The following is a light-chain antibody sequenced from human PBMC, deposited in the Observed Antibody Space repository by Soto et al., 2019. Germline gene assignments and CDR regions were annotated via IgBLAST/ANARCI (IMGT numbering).Light chain of an antibody. CDR3: CSYAGSSSYV. V-gene: IGLV2-23*02. Sequence: QSVLTQPASVSGSPGQLITISCTGTSSDLGSYNLVSWYQQHPGKAPKFMIYEVSKRPSGVSNRFSGSKSGNTASLTISGLQAEDEADYYCCSYAGSSSYVFGTGTKVTVL. CDR2: EVS. J-gene: IGLJ1*01. CDR1: SSDLGSYNL.